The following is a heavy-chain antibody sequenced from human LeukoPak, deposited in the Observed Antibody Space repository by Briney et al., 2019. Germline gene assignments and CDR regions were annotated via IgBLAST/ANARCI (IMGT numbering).Heavy chain of an antibody. D-gene: IGHD3-22*01. CDR2: INHSGST. V-gene: IGHV4-34*01. CDR1: GGSFSGYY. J-gene: IGHJ6*03. Sequence: SETLSLTCAVYGGSFSGYYWSWIRQPPGKGLEWIGEINHSGSTNYNPSLKSRVTMSVDTSKNQFSLKLSSVTSADTAVYYCASSPLKGYDSSGYYPRPYYYYYMDVWGKGTTVTVSS. CDR3: ASSPLKGYDSSGYYPRPYYYYYMDV.